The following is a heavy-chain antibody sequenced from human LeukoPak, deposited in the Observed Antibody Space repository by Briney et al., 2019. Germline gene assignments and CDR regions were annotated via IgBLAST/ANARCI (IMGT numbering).Heavy chain of an antibody. V-gene: IGHV1-69*13. D-gene: IGHD3-3*01. Sequence: SVKVSCKASGGTFSSYAISWVRQAPGQGLEWMGGIIPIFGTANYARKFQGRVTITADESTSTAYMELSSLRSEDTAVYYCASLTYYDFWSGYYTWNYFDYWGQGTLVTVSS. CDR1: GGTFSSYA. J-gene: IGHJ4*02. CDR2: IIPIFGTA. CDR3: ASLTYYDFWSGYYTWNYFDY.